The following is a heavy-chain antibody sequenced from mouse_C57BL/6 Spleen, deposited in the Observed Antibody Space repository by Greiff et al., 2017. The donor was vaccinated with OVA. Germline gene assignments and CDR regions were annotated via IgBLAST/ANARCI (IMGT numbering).Heavy chain of an antibody. J-gene: IGHJ1*03. V-gene: IGHV2-2*01. CDR3: ARNLGELGDFDV. CDR2: IWSGGST. D-gene: IGHD4-1*01. Sequence: VQLQESGPGLVQPSQSLSITCTVSGFSLTSYGVHWVRQSPGKGLEWLGVIWSGGSTDNNAAFISRLSISKDNSKSQVFFKMNSLQADDTAIYYCARNLGELGDFDVWGTGTTVTVSS. CDR1: GFSLTSYG.